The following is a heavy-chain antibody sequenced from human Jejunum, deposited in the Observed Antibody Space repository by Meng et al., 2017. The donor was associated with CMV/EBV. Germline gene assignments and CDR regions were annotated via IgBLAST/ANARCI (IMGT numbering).Heavy chain of an antibody. CDR3: ASSTTVTPRFDS. V-gene: IGHV4-39*01. J-gene: IGHJ4*02. CDR1: GGSIISSDYY. Sequence: HLQLQESGPGLVRSSATLSLTCTVSGGSIISSDYYWVWIRQPPGKGLEWIGSVYYTGSAYYNTSLKSRVTMFVDTSKNQFSLKLSSLSAADTAVYYCASSTTVTPRFDSWGQGTLVTVSS. CDR2: VYYTGSA. D-gene: IGHD4-17*01.